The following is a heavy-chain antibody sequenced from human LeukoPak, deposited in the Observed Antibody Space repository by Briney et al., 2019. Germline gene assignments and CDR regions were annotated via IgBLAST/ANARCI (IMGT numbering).Heavy chain of an antibody. V-gene: IGHV3-30*03. Sequence: GGSLRLSCAASGFTFSSYGMHWVRQAPGKGLEWVAVISYDGSNKYYADSVKGRFTISRDNSKNTLYLQMNSLRAEDTAVYYCARDTDGGYSYGFDYWGQGTLVTVSS. D-gene: IGHD5-18*01. CDR2: ISYDGSNK. CDR3: ARDTDGGYSYGFDY. J-gene: IGHJ4*02. CDR1: GFTFSSYG.